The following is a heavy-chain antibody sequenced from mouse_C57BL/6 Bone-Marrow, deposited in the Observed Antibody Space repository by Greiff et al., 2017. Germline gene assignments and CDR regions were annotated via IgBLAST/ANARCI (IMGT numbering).Heavy chain of an antibody. CDR3: ASYYYGSNQYYVDY. CDR2: IYPGSGST. D-gene: IGHD1-1*01. V-gene: IGHV1-55*01. CDR1: GYTFTSYW. Sequence: QVQLLQPGAELVNPGASVKMSCKASGYTFTSYWITWVTQRPGQGLEWIGDIYPGSGSTNYNEQFKSKATLTVDTSASTAYMQLRSLRSEDSAVYYCASYYYGSNQYYVDYWGQGTTLTVSS. J-gene: IGHJ2*01.